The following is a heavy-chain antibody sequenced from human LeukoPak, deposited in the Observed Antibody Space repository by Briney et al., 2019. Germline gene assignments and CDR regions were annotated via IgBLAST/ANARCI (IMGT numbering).Heavy chain of an antibody. D-gene: IGHD5-24*01. CDR3: AKDIATITYFDY. CDR2: IYSGGST. CDR1: GFTFSSYW. Sequence: GGSLRLACAASGFTFSSYWMSWVRQAPGKGLEWVSIIYSGGSTYYADSVKGRFTISRDNSKNTLYLQMNSLRAEDTAVYYCAKDIATITYFDYWGQGTLVTVSS. V-gene: IGHV3-66*02. J-gene: IGHJ4*02.